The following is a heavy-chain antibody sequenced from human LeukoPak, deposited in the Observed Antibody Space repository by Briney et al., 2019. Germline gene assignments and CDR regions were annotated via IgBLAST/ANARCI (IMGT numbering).Heavy chain of an antibody. CDR2: ISWNSGSI. Sequence: GGSLRLSCAASGFTFDDYAMHWVRQAPGKGLERVSGISWNSGSIGYADSVKGRFTISRDNAKNSLYLQMNSLRAEDTALYYCAKDTSPDYYGPFDPWGQGTLVTVSS. CDR1: GFTFDDYA. J-gene: IGHJ5*02. CDR3: AKDTSPDYYGPFDP. V-gene: IGHV3-9*01. D-gene: IGHD3-10*01.